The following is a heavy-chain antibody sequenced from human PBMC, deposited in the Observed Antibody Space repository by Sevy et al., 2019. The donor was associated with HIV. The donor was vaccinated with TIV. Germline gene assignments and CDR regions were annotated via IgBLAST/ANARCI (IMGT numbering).Heavy chain of an antibody. CDR1: GFTFSSYG. V-gene: IGHV3-33*01. CDR3: ARAQDYDNLTGYYVYYYYYGMDV. CDR2: IWYDGSNK. Sequence: GGSLRLSCAASGFTFSSYGMHWVRQAPGKGLEWVAVIWYDGSNKYYADSVKGRFTISRDNSKNTLYLQMNSLRAEDTAVYYCARAQDYDNLTGYYVYYYYYGMDVWGQGTTVTVSS. D-gene: IGHD3-9*01. J-gene: IGHJ6*02.